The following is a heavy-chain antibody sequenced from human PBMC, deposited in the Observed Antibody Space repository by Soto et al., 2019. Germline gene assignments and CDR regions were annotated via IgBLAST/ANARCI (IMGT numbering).Heavy chain of an antibody. D-gene: IGHD5-18*01. Sequence: SGPTLVKPTQTLTLTCTFSGFSLSTSGMCVSWIRQPPGKALEWLARIDWDDDKYYSTSLKTRLTISKDTSKNQVVLTMTNMDPVDTATYYCARIGIVSGYSYGFDYWGQGTLVTVSS. J-gene: IGHJ4*02. V-gene: IGHV2-70*11. CDR1: GFSLSTSGMC. CDR3: ARIGIVSGYSYGFDY. CDR2: IDWDDDK.